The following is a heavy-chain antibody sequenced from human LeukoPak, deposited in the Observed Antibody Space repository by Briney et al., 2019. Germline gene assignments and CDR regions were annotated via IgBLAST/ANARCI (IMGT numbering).Heavy chain of an antibody. V-gene: IGHV1-46*01. CDR1: GGTFTSYY. CDR3: ARDGGIFGSRAFDI. D-gene: IGHD2-21*01. J-gene: IGHJ3*02. Sequence: GSSVNVSFKSSGGTFTSYYMHWVRQAPGQGLEWMGIINPSGGSTSYAQKFQGRVTMTRDTSTSTVYMELSSLRSEDTAVYYCARDGGIFGSRAFDIWGQGTMVTVSS. CDR2: INPSGGST.